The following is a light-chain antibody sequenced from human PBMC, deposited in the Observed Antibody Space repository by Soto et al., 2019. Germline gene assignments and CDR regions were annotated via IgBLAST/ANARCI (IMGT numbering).Light chain of an antibody. CDR2: DAS. V-gene: IGKV3-11*01. J-gene: IGKJ3*01. CDR1: QSVSSY. CDR3: QHQAT. Sequence: EIVLTHSPATLSLSPGERATLSCRASQSVSSYLDWYQQKPGQAPSLLIYDASNRATGIPARFSGSGSGTDFTLTISGLEPEDFAVYYCQHQATFGPGTKVDIK.